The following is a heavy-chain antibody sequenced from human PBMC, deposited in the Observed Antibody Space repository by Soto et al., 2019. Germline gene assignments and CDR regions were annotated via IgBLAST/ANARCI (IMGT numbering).Heavy chain of an antibody. CDR2: INAGNGNT. D-gene: IGHD2-2*01. CDR3: ARPGYCSLTRCYNWLDP. V-gene: IGHV1-3*01. J-gene: IGHJ5*02. CDR1: GYTFTNYA. Sequence: ASVKVSCKASGYTFTNYAMHWVRQAPGQRLEWVGWINAGNGNTEYSQRFQGRVTITRDTSASTAYLELSSLGSEDTAVYYCARPGYCSLTRCYNWLDPWGQGTLVTVSS.